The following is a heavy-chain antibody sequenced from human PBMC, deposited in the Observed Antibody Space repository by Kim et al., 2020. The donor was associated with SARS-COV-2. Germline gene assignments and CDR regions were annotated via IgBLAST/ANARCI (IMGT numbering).Heavy chain of an antibody. CDR2: VCGGGPST. D-gene: IGHD3-16*01. CDR3: AKWTGGLTRYLDI. V-gene: IGHV3-23*01. J-gene: IGHJ2*01. Sequence: GGSLRLSCAASGFSFNSYAVPWVRQAPGKGLEWVSTVCGGGPSTYYVDSVKGRFTISRDNSKNTLYLQLNSLRTEDTAVYYCAKWTGGLTRYLDIWGRGPLGSVSS. CDR1: GFSFNSYA.